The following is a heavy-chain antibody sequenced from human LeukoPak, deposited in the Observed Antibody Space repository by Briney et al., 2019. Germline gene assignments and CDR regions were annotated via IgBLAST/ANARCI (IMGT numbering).Heavy chain of an antibody. CDR3: ARDTYYYDSSGYPFDY. CDR1: GYTFTSYY. Sequence: GASLKVSCKASGYTFTSYYMHWVRQAPGQGLEWMGIINPSGGSTSYAQKFQGRVTMTRDTSTSTVYMELSSLRSEDTAVYYCARDTYYYDSSGYPFDYWGQGTLVTVSS. V-gene: IGHV1-46*01. J-gene: IGHJ4*02. CDR2: INPSGGST. D-gene: IGHD3-22*01.